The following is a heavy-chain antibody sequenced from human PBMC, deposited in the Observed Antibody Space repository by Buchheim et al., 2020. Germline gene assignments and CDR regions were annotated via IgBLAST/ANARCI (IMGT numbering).Heavy chain of an antibody. CDR3: ASDVGTFVGASDY. J-gene: IGHJ4*02. V-gene: IGHV1-69*06. CDR2: IIPNLGTT. Sequence: QVQLVQSGAEVKKPESSVRVSCKTSGGTFSDYYISWVRQAPGQGLEWMGGIIPNLGTTTYAQKFQGTVTFTADRSTRPANMELSSLKSEDTAVYYCASDVGTFVGASDYWGQGTL. D-gene: IGHD1-26*01. CDR1: GGTFSDYY.